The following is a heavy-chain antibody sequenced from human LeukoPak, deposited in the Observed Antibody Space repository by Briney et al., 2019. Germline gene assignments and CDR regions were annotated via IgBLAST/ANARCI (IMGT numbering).Heavy chain of an antibody. CDR1: GGSISSYY. J-gene: IGHJ4*02. CDR3: ASAVAGTFFDY. V-gene: IGHV4-59*01. D-gene: IGHD6-19*01. CDR2: IYYSGST. Sequence: SETLSLTCTVSGGSISSYYWSWIRQPPGKGLECIGYIYYSGSTNYNPSLKSRVTISVDTSKNQFSLKLSSVTAADTAVYYCASAVAGTFFDYWGQGTLVTVSS.